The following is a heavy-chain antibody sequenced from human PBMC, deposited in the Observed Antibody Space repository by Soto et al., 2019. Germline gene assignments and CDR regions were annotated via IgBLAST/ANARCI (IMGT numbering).Heavy chain of an antibody. Sequence: ASVTVSCKASGYTFTSYDINWVRQATGQGLEWMGWMNPNSGNTGYAQKFQGRVTMTRNTSISTAYMELSSLRSEDTAVYYCARGGGGIRKRLNWFDPWGQGTLVTVSS. CDR3: ARGGGGIRKRLNWFDP. D-gene: IGHD2-15*01. V-gene: IGHV1-8*01. CDR2: MNPNSGNT. J-gene: IGHJ5*02. CDR1: GYTFTSYD.